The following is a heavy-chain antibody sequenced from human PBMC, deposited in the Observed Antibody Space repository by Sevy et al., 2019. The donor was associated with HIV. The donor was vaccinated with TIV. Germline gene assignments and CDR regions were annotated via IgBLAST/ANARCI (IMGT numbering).Heavy chain of an antibody. CDR3: AKNTAAAGTGGFDY. J-gene: IGHJ4*01. CDR1: GFTFSYFG. Sequence: GGFLRLSCTASGFTFSYFGMHWVRQAPGKGLEWVAFIGYDATDNYYADSVKGRFAISRDNSKNTLFLQMNSLRPEDTAIYYCAKNTAAAGTGGFDYWGHGALVTVSS. D-gene: IGHD6-13*01. CDR2: IGYDATDN. V-gene: IGHV3-30*02.